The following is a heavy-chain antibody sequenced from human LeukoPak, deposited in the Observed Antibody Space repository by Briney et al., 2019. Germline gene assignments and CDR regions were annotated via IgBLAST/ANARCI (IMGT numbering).Heavy chain of an antibody. D-gene: IGHD5-24*01. V-gene: IGHV3-7*01. J-gene: IGHJ4*02. CDR3: ARDGVRDGLYFDR. CDR2: IKQDGNEK. Sequence: GGSLRLSCAASGFTFSSYWMSWVRQAPGKGLEWVANIKQDGNEKDYVDSVRGRFTISRDNAKNSLYLQMNSLRDEDTAVYSCARDGVRDGLYFDRWGQGTLVTVSS. CDR1: GFTFSSYW.